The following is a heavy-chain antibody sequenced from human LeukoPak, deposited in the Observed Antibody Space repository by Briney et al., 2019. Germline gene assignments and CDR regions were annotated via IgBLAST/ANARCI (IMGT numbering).Heavy chain of an antibody. V-gene: IGHV1-2*02. Sequence: ASVKVSCKASGYTFSAQYIHWVRQAPGQGLEWMGWINPKSGDTNYAQKFQVRVTMTRDTSISTAYMELRSLRSDDTAVYYCAREIGPFARSPFDYWGQGTLVTVSS. D-gene: IGHD1-26*01. J-gene: IGHJ4*02. CDR1: GYTFSAQY. CDR3: AREIGPFARSPFDY. CDR2: INPKSGDT.